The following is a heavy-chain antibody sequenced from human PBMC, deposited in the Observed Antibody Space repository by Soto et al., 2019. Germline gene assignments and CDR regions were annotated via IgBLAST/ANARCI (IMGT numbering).Heavy chain of an antibody. CDR2: ISQTGGT. CDR3: ARDPNANAFDI. Sequence: PETLSLTCAVYGASLSGYDWSWVRQPPGKGLEWIGEISQTGGTNYDPSLKGRVSISIDTSKNQFSLRLSSVTAADTAIYYCARDPNANAFDIWGRGTMVTVSS. CDR1: GASLSGYD. V-gene: IGHV4-34*01. J-gene: IGHJ3*02.